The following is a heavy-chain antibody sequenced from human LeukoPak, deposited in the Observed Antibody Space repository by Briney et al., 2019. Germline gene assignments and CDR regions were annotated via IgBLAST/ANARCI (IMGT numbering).Heavy chain of an antibody. CDR2: IYYSGST. J-gene: IGHJ4*02. D-gene: IGHD3-3*01. Sequence: SETLSLTCTVSGGSISSGGYYWSWIRQHPGKGLEWIGYIYYSGSTYYNPSLKSRVTISVDTSKNQFSLKLSSVTAADTAVYYCARDNRVVIPDWGQGTLVTVSS. CDR1: GGSISSGGYY. V-gene: IGHV4-31*03. CDR3: ARDNRVVIPD.